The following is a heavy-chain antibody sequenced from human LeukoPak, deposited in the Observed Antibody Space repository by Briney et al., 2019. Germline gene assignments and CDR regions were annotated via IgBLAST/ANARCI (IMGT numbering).Heavy chain of an antibody. CDR3: ARVTYYYGSGSYFLWWGNTMDYYYYYMDV. CDR1: GFTFYNYG. J-gene: IGHJ6*03. CDR2: TRYDGSNK. D-gene: IGHD3-10*01. V-gene: IGHV3-30*02. Sequence: GGSLRLSCAASGFTFYNYGIHWARQAPGKGLEWVAFTRYDGSNKYYADSVKGRFTISRDNSKNTLYLQMNSLKAEDTALYYCARVTYYYGSGSYFLWWGNTMDYYYYYMDVWGKGTTVTISS.